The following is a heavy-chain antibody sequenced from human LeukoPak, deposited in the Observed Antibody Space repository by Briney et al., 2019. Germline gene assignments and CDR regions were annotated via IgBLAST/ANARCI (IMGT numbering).Heavy chain of an antibody. J-gene: IGHJ4*02. D-gene: IGHD4-17*01. V-gene: IGHV4-39*01. CDR2: IYYSGST. CDR1: GGSISSSSYY. CDR3: AGDYGDYSFDY. Sequence: SETLSLTCTVSGGSISSSSYYWGWIRQPPGKGLEWIGNIYYSGSTYYNPSLKSRVTVSVYTSKNQFSLKLSSVTAADTAVYYCAGDYGDYSFDYWSQGTLVTVSS.